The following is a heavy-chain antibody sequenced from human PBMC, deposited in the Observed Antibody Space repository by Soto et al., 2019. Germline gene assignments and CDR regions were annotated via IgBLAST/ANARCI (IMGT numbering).Heavy chain of an antibody. J-gene: IGHJ6*02. CDR1: GYTFTGYY. D-gene: IGHD1-7*01. Sequence: WASVKVSCKASGYTFTGYYMHWVRQAPGQGLEWMGWINPNSGGTNYAQKFQGRVTMTRDTSISTAYMELSRLRSDDTAVYYCARDYITGTTHLYYYYYGMDVWGQGTTVTVSS. CDR2: INPNSGGT. V-gene: IGHV1-2*02. CDR3: ARDYITGTTHLYYYYYGMDV.